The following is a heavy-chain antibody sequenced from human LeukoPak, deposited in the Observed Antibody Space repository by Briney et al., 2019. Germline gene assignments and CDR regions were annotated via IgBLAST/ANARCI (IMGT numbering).Heavy chain of an antibody. J-gene: IGHJ3*02. V-gene: IGHV4-59*12. CDR3: ARDAYYDFWSGFGAFDI. CDR2: ISYTGST. D-gene: IGHD3-3*01. CDR1: GGSISSYD. Sequence: SETLSLTCIVSGGSISSYDWSWIRQPPGKGLEWIGYISYTGSTNYNPSLKSRVTMSVDTSKNQFSLKLSSVTAADTAVYYCARDAYYDFWSGFGAFDIWGQGTMVTVSS.